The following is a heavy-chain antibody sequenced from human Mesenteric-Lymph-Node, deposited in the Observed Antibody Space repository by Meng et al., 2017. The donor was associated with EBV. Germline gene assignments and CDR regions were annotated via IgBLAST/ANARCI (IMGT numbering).Heavy chain of an antibody. J-gene: IGHJ4*02. CDR3: AGWSARLEY. V-gene: IGHV2-5*02. Sequence: QLTLTESGPTLVKPTQTLTLTSTFSGFSLSTRGVLVGWIRQPPGQALEWLALVYWDDDKRYSPSLKSRLSITKNTSKNQVVLTMADMDPVDTGTYYCAGWSARLEYWGPGTLVTVSS. CDR2: VYWDDDK. CDR1: GFSLSTRGVL. D-gene: IGHD3-3*01.